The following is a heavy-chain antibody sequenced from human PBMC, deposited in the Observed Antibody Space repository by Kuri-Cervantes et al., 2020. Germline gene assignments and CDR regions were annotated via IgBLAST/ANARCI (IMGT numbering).Heavy chain of an antibody. D-gene: IGHD1-26*01. CDR3: ARGGEWELLAAFDI. Sequence: LSLTCAASGFTFSSYSMNWVRQAPGKGLEWVSHISSSGSTLYYADSVKGRFTISRDNAKNSLYLQMNSLRAEDTAVYYCARGGEWELLAAFDIWGQGTMVTVSS. CDR1: GFTFSSYS. CDR2: ISSSGSTL. J-gene: IGHJ3*02. V-gene: IGHV3-48*04.